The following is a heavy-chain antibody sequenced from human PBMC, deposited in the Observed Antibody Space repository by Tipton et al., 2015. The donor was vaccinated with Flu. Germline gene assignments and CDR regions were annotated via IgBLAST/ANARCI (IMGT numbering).Heavy chain of an antibody. V-gene: IGHV4-38-2*01. CDR2: IHDNGKT. CDR3: ARVSLLDWFPFPFDP. CDR1: GYSVTSGYY. J-gene: IGHJ5*02. Sequence: TLSLTCAVSGYSVTSGYYWGWIRQPPGKGLEWIGNIHDNGKTAYNPSLKSRVTMSVDTSKNQFSLKLTSVTAADAAIYFCARVSLLDWFPFPFDPWGQGTLV. D-gene: IGHD3-9*01.